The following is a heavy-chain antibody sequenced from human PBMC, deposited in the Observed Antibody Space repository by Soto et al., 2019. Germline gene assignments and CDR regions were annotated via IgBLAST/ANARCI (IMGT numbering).Heavy chain of an antibody. Sequence: GESLKISCKGSGYSFTSHWIGWVRQMPGKGLEWMGIIYPGDSHTIYSPSFQGQVTISADKSISTAFLQWRSLKASDTAMYYCARQGYHDFWSGFPAPDYGMDVWGQGTTVTGSS. V-gene: IGHV5-51*01. CDR3: ARQGYHDFWSGFPAPDYGMDV. D-gene: IGHD3-3*01. J-gene: IGHJ6*02. CDR2: IYPGDSHT. CDR1: GYSFTSHW.